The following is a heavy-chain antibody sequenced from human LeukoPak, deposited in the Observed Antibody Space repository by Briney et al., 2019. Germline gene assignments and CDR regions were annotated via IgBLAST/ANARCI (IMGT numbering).Heavy chain of an antibody. CDR2: IYYSGST. V-gene: IGHV4-30-4*08. D-gene: IGHD3-3*01. Sequence: PSETLSLTCTVSGGSISSGDYYWSWIRQPPGKGLEWIGYIYYSGSTYYNPSLKSRITISVDTSKNQFSLKLTSVTAADTAVYYCARVGFGVITPPYAFDIWGQGTMVTVSS. J-gene: IGHJ3*02. CDR1: GGSISSGDYY. CDR3: ARVGFGVITPPYAFDI.